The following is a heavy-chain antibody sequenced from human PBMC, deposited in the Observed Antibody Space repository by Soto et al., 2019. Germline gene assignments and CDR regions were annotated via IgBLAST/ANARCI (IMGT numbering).Heavy chain of an antibody. V-gene: IGHV1-2*04. CDR1: GYTFTDYY. Sequence: ASVKVSCKASGYTFTDYYIFWVRQAPGQGLEWMGWINSKSGATTSAQKFQGWVTMTRDTSINTAYMELSRLTSDDTAVYFCARAGYYGSAVLDYWGQGTPVTVSS. CDR2: INSKSGAT. D-gene: IGHD3-10*01. CDR3: ARAGYYGSAVLDY. J-gene: IGHJ4*02.